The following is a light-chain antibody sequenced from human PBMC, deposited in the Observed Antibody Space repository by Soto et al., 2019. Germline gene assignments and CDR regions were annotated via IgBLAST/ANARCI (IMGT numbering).Light chain of an antibody. CDR2: DVS. CDR3: NSYTSSSTYV. Sequence: QSVLTQPASVSGSPGQSITISCTGTSSDIGAYNYVSWYQHHPGKAPKFIIYDVSHRPSGVSDRFSGSKSGNTASLTISRLHAEDEADYYCNSYTSSSTYVFGTGTKVTVL. CDR1: SSDIGAYNY. V-gene: IGLV2-14*03. J-gene: IGLJ1*01.